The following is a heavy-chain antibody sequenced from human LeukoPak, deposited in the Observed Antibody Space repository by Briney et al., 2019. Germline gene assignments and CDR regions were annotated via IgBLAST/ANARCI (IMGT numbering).Heavy chain of an antibody. CDR3: ARILKGGCSSTSCYFDY. V-gene: IGHV4-34*01. CDR2: INHSGST. J-gene: IGHJ4*02. D-gene: IGHD2-2*01. Sequence: SETLSLTCAVYGGSFSGYYWSWIRQPPGKGLEWIGEINHSGSTNYNPSLKSRVTISVDTSKNQFSLKLSSVTAADTAVYYCARILKGGCSSTSCYFDYWGQGTLVTVSS. CDR1: GGSFSGYY.